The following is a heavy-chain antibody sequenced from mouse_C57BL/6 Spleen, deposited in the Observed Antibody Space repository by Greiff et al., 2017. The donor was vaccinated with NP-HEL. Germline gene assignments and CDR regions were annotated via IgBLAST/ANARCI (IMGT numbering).Heavy chain of an antibody. D-gene: IGHD1-1*01. CDR2: IRHKANGYTT. CDR1: GFTFTDYY. J-gene: IGHJ2*01. Sequence: EVKLMESGGGLVQPGGSLSLSCAASGFTFTDYYMSWVRQPPGKALEWLGFIRHKANGYTTEYSASVKGRFTISRDNSQSILYLQMNALIAEDSATYYCARYIPYGSSRGVFDYWGQGTTLTVSS. CDR3: ARYIPYGSSRGVFDY. V-gene: IGHV7-3*01.